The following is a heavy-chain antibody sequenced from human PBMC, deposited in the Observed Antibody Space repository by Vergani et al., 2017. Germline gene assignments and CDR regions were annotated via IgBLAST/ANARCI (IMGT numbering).Heavy chain of an antibody. CDR1: GFTVSSNY. CDR2: IYSGGST. J-gene: IGHJ3*02. V-gene: IGHV3-66*02. Sequence: EVQLVESGGGLVQPGGSLRLSCAASGFTVSSNYMSWVRQAPGKGLEWVSVIYSGGSTYYADSVKGRFTISRDNSKNTLYLQMNSLRAEDTAVYYCARVPHIVVVVAATHDAFDIWGQGTMVTVSS. CDR3: ARVPHIVVVVAATHDAFDI. D-gene: IGHD2-15*01.